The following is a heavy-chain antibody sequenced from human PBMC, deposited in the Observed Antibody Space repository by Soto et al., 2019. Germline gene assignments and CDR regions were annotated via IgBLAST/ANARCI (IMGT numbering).Heavy chain of an antibody. D-gene: IGHD6-19*01. CDR3: AKDQGRYSSGPDY. J-gene: IGHJ4*02. Sequence: EVQLVESGGGLVQPGRSLRLSCAASGFTFDDYAMHWVRQAPGKGLEWVSGISWNSGSIGYADSVKGRFTISRDNAKNSLYLQMNSLRAEDTALYYCAKDQGRYSSGPDYWGQGTLVTVSS. CDR1: GFTFDDYA. CDR2: ISWNSGSI. V-gene: IGHV3-9*01.